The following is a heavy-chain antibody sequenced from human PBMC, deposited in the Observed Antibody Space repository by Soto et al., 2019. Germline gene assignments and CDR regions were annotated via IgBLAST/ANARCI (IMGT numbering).Heavy chain of an antibody. D-gene: IGHD4-17*01. CDR2: IIPLFGTA. Sequence: QVQLVQSGAEVKKSGSSVKVSCKASEGTFSSYSISWVRQAPGQGLEWMGGIIPLFGTANHEQKFQGRVTITADESTRTAYMQQSSLRSDDTAVYYCAREGYGDYGKPFAYWGQGTLVTVS. V-gene: IGHV1-69*01. CDR1: EGTFSSYS. CDR3: AREGYGDYGKPFAY. J-gene: IGHJ4*02.